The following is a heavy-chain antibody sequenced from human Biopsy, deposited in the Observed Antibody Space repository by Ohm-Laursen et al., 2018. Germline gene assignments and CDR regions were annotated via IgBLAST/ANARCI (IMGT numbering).Heavy chain of an antibody. D-gene: IGHD1-26*01. CDR2: ISGSSTYI. J-gene: IGHJ3*01. CDR3: ARLNSGTYDASDL. CDR1: GVTLSGYK. V-gene: IGHV3-21*01. Sequence: SLRLSCAASGVTLSGYKMNWVRQAPGKGLEWVLSISGSSTYIYYADSVKGRFTISRDNAQNSLYLHMNSLRAEDTAVYYCARLNSGTYDASDLWGQGTTVIVSS.